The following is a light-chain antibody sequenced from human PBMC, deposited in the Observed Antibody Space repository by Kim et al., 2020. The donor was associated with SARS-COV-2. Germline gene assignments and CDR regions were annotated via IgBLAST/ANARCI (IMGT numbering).Light chain of an antibody. CDR3: LFTYGGGRV. V-gene: IGLV7-46*01. CDR2: DTG. J-gene: IGLJ3*02. CDR1: TGGVTSGHY. Sequence: PGRTVNLTGGATTGGVTSGHYPYWFQQKPGEVPKTLIYDTGNKHSWTPARFSGSLLGGKAALTLSGAQPEDEAEYYCLFTYGGGRVFGGGTQLTVL.